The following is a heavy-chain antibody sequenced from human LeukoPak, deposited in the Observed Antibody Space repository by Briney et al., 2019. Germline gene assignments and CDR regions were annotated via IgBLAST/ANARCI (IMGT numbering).Heavy chain of an antibody. Sequence: GASVKVSCKASGYTFTSYDINWVRQAPGQGLEWMGWMNPNSGNTGYAQKFQGRVTMTRNTSISTAYMELSSLRSEDTAVYYCARGRLTMVRGVRGGPLGYWGQGTLVTVSS. J-gene: IGHJ4*02. V-gene: IGHV1-8*01. D-gene: IGHD3-10*01. CDR3: ARGRLTMVRGVRGGPLGY. CDR1: GYTFTSYD. CDR2: MNPNSGNT.